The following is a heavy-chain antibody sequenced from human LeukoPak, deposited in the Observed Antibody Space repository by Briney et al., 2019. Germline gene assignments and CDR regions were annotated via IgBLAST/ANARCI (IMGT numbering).Heavy chain of an antibody. Sequence: GASVKVSCKASGYTLTSYYMHWVRQAPGQGLEWMGWINTNSGGTNYAQKFQGRVTMTRDTSISTAYMELSRLRSDDTAVYYCARSFNSGSYPWGQGTLVTVSS. CDR2: INTNSGGT. J-gene: IGHJ5*02. CDR1: GYTLTSYY. CDR3: ARSFNSGSYP. D-gene: IGHD1-26*01. V-gene: IGHV1-2*02.